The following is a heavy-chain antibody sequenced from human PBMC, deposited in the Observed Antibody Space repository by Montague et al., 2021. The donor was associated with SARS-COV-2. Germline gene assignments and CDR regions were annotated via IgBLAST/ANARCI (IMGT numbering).Heavy chain of an antibody. J-gene: IGHJ5*02. D-gene: IGHD3-9*01. CDR1: GGSISSSSYY. CDR3: ARSPTYYHILTGYFNGPNWFDP. Sequence: SETLSLTCTVSGGSISSSSYYWGWIRQPPGKGLEWIGSFYYSASTYYNPSLKSRVTISVDTSKNQFSVKLSSVTAADTAVYYCARSPTYYHILTGYFNGPNWFDPWGQGILVTVSS. V-gene: IGHV4-39*01. CDR2: FYYSAST.